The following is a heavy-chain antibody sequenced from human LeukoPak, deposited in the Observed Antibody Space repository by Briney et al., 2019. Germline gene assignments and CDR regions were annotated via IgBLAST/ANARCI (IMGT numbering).Heavy chain of an antibody. J-gene: IGHJ3*02. CDR1: GLTFSDYY. D-gene: IGHD3-22*01. CDR2: ISTRGSTT. V-gene: IGHV3-11*01. Sequence: GGSLRLSCAASGLTFSDYYMSWIRQAPGKGLEWFSYISTRGSTTYYADSVKGRFTISRDNAKNSLYLEMSSLRAEDTAVYYCARHIYYYDSSGFYSWNAFDIWGQGTMVTVSS. CDR3: ARHIYYYDSSGFYSWNAFDI.